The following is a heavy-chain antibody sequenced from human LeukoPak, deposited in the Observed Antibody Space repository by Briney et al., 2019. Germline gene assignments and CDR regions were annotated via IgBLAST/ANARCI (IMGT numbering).Heavy chain of an antibody. CDR3: AKGLFIAAADHHDY. J-gene: IGHJ4*02. D-gene: IGHD6-13*01. Sequence: ASVKVSCKVSGYTLTELSMHWVRQAPGKGLEWMGGFDPEDGETNYAQKFQGRVTMTEDTSTNTAYMELSSLRAEDTAVYYCAKGLFIAAADHHDYWGQGTLVTVSS. V-gene: IGHV1-24*01. CDR1: GYTLTELS. CDR2: FDPEDGET.